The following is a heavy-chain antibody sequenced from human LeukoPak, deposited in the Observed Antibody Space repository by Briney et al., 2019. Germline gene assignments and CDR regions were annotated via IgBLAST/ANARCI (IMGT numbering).Heavy chain of an antibody. V-gene: IGHV3-23*01. CDR1: GFTFSKDD. J-gene: IGHJ4*02. D-gene: IGHD6-13*01. CDR3: ARLIKSAGTGY. CDR2: IGVTGDT. Sequence: GGSLRLSCAASGFTFSKDDFHWVRQAPGKGLEWVAAIGVTGDTYYADSVKGRFTISRDNSKNTLYLQMNSLRAEDTAVYYCARLIKSAGTGYWGQGTLVTVSS.